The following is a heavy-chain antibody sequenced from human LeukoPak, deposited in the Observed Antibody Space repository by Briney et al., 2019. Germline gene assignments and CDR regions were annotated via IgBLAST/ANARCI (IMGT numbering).Heavy chain of an antibody. V-gene: IGHV4-59*11. J-gene: IGHJ4*02. D-gene: IGHD1-26*01. CDR1: GGSISSHY. CDR3: ARDQSGAYIFDY. Sequence: SETLSLTCTVSGGSISSHYWSWIRRFPGKGLEWIGSIYYSGITSYNPSLKSRVTLSVHTSKNQFSLRLSSVAAADTAVYYCARDQSGAYIFDYWGQGTLVTVSS. CDR2: IYYSGIT.